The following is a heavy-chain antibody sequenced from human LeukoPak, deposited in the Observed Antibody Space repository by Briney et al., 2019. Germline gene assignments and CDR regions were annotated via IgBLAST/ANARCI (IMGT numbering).Heavy chain of an antibody. CDR2: TSGSGGNT. D-gene: IGHD5-12*01. J-gene: IGHJ4*02. CDR1: GFTFGDYL. Sequence: GGSLRLSCTASGFTFGDYLMSWVRQAPGKGLEWVAATSGSGGNTYYADSVKGRFTISRDNSKNTLYLQMNSLRAEDTALYYCAKEYSGYDFDYWGQGTLVTVSS. CDR3: AKEYSGYDFDY. V-gene: IGHV3-23*01.